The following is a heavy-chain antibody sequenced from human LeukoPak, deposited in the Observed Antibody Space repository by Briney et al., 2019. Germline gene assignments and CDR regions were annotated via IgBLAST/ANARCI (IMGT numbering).Heavy chain of an antibody. J-gene: IGHJ5*02. CDR1: GGSISSYY. Sequence: PSETLSLTCTVSGGSISSYYWSWIRQPPGKGLEWIGYIYYSGSTNYNPSLKSRVTISVDTSKSQFSLKLSSVTAADTAVYYCARGGYCSSTSCYSADNWFDPWGQGTLVTVSS. CDR2: IYYSGST. D-gene: IGHD2-2*01. V-gene: IGHV4-59*01. CDR3: ARGGYCSSTSCYSADNWFDP.